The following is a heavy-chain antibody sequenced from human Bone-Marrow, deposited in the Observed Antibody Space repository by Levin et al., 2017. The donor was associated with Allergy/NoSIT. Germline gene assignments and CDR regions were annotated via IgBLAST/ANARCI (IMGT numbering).Heavy chain of an antibody. V-gene: IGHV5-51*01. Sequence: GESLKISCRTSGYTFTRHWIAWVRQMPGKGLEWMGIIYPGDSDTRYSPSFEGQVTISVDTSIATACLQWNSLKTSDTAIYYCARMNLAANWFDPWGQGTLVTVSP. CDR2: IYPGDSDT. CDR3: ARMNLAANWFDP. CDR1: GYTFTRHW. D-gene: IGHD3-16*01. J-gene: IGHJ5*02.